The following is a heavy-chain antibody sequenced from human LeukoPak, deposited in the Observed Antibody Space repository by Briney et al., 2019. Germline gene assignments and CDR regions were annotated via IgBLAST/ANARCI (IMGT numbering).Heavy chain of an antibody. D-gene: IGHD3-10*01. V-gene: IGHV4-61*08. CDR1: GGSISSGGYS. CDR3: ARVVLVRGVIIGHFDY. CDR2: IYYSGST. J-gene: IGHJ4*02. Sequence: PSETLSLTCAVSGGSISSGGYSWSWIRQPPGKGLEWIGYIYYSGSTNYNPSLKSRVTISVDTSKNQFSLKLSSVTAADTAVYYCARVVLVRGVIIGHFDYWGQGTLVTVSS.